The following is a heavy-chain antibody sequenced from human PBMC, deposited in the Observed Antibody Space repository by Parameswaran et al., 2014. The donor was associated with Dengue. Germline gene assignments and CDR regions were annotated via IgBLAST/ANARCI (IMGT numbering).Heavy chain of an antibody. V-gene: IGHV4-39*01. D-gene: IGHD6-13*01. CDR2: IYYSGST. Sequence: WIRQPPGKGLEWIGYIYYSGSTYYNPSLKSRVTISVDTSKNQFSLKLSSVTAADTAVYYCASPSAGHNYFDYWGQGTLVTVSS. J-gene: IGHJ4*02. CDR3: ASPSAGHNYFDY.